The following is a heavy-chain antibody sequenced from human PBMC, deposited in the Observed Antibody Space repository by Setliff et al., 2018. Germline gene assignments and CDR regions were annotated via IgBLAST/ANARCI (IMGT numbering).Heavy chain of an antibody. V-gene: IGHV1-18*01. Sequence: ASEKVSYKASGYTFATYGISWVRQAPGQGLEWMGWISPFNSNTNYAQNFQVRVTMTRDTSISTSYIALSRLISDDTAVYYFARALGATITHFDYWGQGTLVTVSS. D-gene: IGHD1-26*01. CDR1: GYTFATYG. J-gene: IGHJ4*01. CDR2: ISPFNSNT. CDR3: ARALGATITHFDY.